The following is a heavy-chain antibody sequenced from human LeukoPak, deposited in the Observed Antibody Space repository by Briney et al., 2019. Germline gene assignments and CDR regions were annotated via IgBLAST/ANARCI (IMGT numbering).Heavy chain of an antibody. D-gene: IGHD1-26*01. J-gene: IGHJ4*02. Sequence: ASVKVSCKASGYTFTSYAMNWVRQAPGQGLEWTGRINPNNGATNYAQKLQGRVTITGDTSISTAYMELSSLRSDDTAVYYCTRESGSYHGNDYWGQGTLVTVSS. CDR3: TRESGSYHGNDY. CDR1: GYTFTSYA. CDR2: INPNNGAT. V-gene: IGHV1-2*06.